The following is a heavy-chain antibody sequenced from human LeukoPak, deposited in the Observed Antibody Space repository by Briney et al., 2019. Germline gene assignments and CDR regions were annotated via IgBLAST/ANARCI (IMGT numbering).Heavy chain of an antibody. CDR2: INHSGST. CDR3: ARGPYCSGGSCSVAFDC. CDR1: GGSFSGYY. Sequence: PSETLSLTCAVYGGSFSGYYWSWIRQPPGKGLEWIGEINHSGSTNYNPSLKSRVTISVDTSKNQFSLKLSSVTAADTAVYYCARGPYCSGGSCSVAFDCWGQGTLVTVSS. D-gene: IGHD2-15*01. V-gene: IGHV4-34*01. J-gene: IGHJ4*02.